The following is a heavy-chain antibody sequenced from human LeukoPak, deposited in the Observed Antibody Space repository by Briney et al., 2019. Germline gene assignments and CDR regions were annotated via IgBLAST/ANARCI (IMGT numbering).Heavy chain of an antibody. V-gene: IGHV1-8*03. J-gene: IGHJ3*02. D-gene: IGHD2-2*01. Sequence: ASVKVSCKASGYTFSTYDINWVRQAPGQGLEWMGWMNPNTAETGYAQKFRGRVTFTSYSSITTAYMELSNLRSDDTAVYYCARDFGLEVVVVGEDAFDIWGQGTMVTVSS. CDR1: GYTFSTYD. CDR3: ARDFGLEVVVVGEDAFDI. CDR2: MNPNTAET.